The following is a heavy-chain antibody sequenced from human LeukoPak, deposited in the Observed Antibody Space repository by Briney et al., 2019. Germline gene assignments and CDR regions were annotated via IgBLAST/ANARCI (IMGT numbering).Heavy chain of an antibody. V-gene: IGHV3-66*04. CDR2: IYSGGST. J-gene: IGHJ4*02. CDR1: GFTVSSNY. D-gene: IGHD3-9*01. Sequence: PGGSLRLSCAASGFTVSSNYMSWVRQAPGKGLEWVSVIYSGGSTYYADSVKGRFTISRDNSKNTLYLQMNSLRAEDTAVYYCAKLVGYYDILTADYWGQGTLVTVSS. CDR3: AKLVGYYDILTADY.